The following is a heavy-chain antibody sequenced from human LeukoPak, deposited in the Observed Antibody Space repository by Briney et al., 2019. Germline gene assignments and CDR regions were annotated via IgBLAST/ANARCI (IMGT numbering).Heavy chain of an antibody. J-gene: IGHJ4*02. CDR1: GGSLSSYY. V-gene: IGHV4-59*01. CDR2: IYYSGST. CDR3: ARDRIDYYGSGSYYTSIFDY. D-gene: IGHD3-10*01. Sequence: SETLSLTCTVSGGSLSSYYWGWIRQPPGKGLEWVGYIYYSGSTNYNPSLKSRVTISVDTSKNQFSLKLSSVTAADTAVYYCARDRIDYYGSGSYYTSIFDYWGQGTLVTVSS.